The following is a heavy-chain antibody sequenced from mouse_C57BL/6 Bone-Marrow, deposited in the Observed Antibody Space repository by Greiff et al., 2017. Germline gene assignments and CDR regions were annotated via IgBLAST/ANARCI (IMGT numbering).Heavy chain of an antibody. Sequence: QVQLKQSGAELARPGASVKLSCKASGYTFTSYGISWVKQRPGQGLEWIGEIYPRSGNTYYNEKFKGKATLTADKSSSTAYMELRSLTSEDSAVYFCARRGSFYVDYWGQGTTLTVSS. CDR1: GYTFTSYG. V-gene: IGHV1-81*01. CDR3: ARRGSFYVDY. CDR2: IYPRSGNT. J-gene: IGHJ2*01.